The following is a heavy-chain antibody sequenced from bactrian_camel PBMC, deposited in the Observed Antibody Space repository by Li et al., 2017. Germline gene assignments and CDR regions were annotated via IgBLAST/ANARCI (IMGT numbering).Heavy chain of an antibody. CDR2: ISKSGAT. Sequence: HVQLVESGGGSVQAGGSLKLSCVASKDIDILCGMDWYRMVPGNQRVKVSSISKSGATTYADFVKGRFTISQDKEKNIVYLQMDSLRPEDTAVYYCAAHYAIHSTSPCPLRPNYWGQGTQVTVS. CDR1: KDIDILCG. V-gene: IGHV3S53*01. CDR3: AAHYAIHSTSPCPLRPNY. D-gene: IGHD1*01. J-gene: IGHJ4*01.